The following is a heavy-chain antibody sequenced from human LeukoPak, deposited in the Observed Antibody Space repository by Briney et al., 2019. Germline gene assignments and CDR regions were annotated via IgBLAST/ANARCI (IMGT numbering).Heavy chain of an antibody. CDR1: GYSINSGYY. Sequence: SETLPLTCTVSGYSINSGYYWGWIRQPPGKGLEWIGSIYHSGTSYYNPSLKSRVTISVDTSKNQFSLNLRSLTAADTAVYYCARDQRYYGSRFDPWGQGTLVTVSS. V-gene: IGHV4-38-2*02. CDR2: IYHSGTS. D-gene: IGHD3-10*01. CDR3: ARDQRYYGSRFDP. J-gene: IGHJ5*02.